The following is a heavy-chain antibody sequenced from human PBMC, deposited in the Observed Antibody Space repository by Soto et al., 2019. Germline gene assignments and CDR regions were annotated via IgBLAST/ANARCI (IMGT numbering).Heavy chain of an antibody. V-gene: IGHV4-30-2*01. J-gene: IGHJ4*02. CDR2: IYHSGST. CDR1: GGSISSGGYS. D-gene: IGHD4-17*01. Sequence: QLQLQESGSGLVKPSQTLSLTCAVSGGSISSGGYSWSWIRQPPGKGLEWIGYIYHSGSTYYNPSRKSRVXXXVXXSKNQISLKLSSVTAADTAVYYCARGMTTVTTFDYWGQGTLVTVSS. CDR3: ARGMTTVTTFDY.